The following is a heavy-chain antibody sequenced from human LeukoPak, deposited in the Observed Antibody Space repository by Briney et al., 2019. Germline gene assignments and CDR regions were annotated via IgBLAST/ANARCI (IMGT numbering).Heavy chain of an antibody. CDR3: ARAEYYAFWSGYKPIDY. V-gene: IGHV1-2*02. CDR2: INPNSGGT. D-gene: IGHD3-3*01. Sequence: DSVKVSCKASGYTFTGYYMHWVRQAPGLGLEWMGWINPNSGGTNYAQKFTGRVTRTRDTSISTAYLELCMLRSDDTAVYYCARAEYYAFWSGYKPIDYWGQGTLVTVSS. J-gene: IGHJ4*02. CDR1: GYTFTGYY.